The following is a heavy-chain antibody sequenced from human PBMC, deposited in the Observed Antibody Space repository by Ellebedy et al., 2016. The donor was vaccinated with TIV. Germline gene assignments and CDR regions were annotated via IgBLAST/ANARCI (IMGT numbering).Heavy chain of an antibody. CDR3: VRGQTSGVGAPY. Sequence: GESLKISCAASGFTFSNYWMSWVRQAPGKGLEWVANIKQDGSEKYYVDSVKGRFTISRDNAKNSLYLQMNSLRAEDTAVYYCVRGQTSGVGAPYWGLGTLVTVSS. CDR1: GFTFSNYW. D-gene: IGHD1-26*01. J-gene: IGHJ4*02. CDR2: IKQDGSEK. V-gene: IGHV3-7*01.